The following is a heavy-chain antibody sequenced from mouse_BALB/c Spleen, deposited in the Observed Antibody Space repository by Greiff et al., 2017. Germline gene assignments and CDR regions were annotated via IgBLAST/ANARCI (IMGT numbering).Heavy chain of an antibody. J-gene: IGHJ3*01. Sequence: VQPQQSAAELARPGASVKMSCKASGYTFTSYTMHWVKQRPGQGLEWIGYINPSSGYTEYNQKFKDKTTLTADKSSSTAYMQLSSLTSEDSAVYYCARRRDSSGFFAYWGQGTLVTVSA. CDR3: ARRRDSSGFFAY. CDR2: INPSSGYT. V-gene: IGHV1-4*02. D-gene: IGHD3-2*01. CDR1: GYTFTSYT.